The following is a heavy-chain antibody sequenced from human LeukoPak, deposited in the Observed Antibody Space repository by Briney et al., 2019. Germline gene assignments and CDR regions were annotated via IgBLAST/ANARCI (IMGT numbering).Heavy chain of an antibody. CDR2: ISVYNGDT. D-gene: IGHD2-15*01. V-gene: IGHV1-18*01. CDR3: ARDGNRLYCSGGSCYSDYYYGMDV. CDR1: GYTFTSYG. J-gene: IGHJ6*02. Sequence: ASVKVSCKASGYTFTSYGGSWVRQAPGQGLEGMGGISVYNGDTNSAQKLQGIVTMTTDTSTSTAYMELRSLRSDDTAVYYCARDGNRLYCSGGSCYSDYYYGMDVWGQGPTVTVSS.